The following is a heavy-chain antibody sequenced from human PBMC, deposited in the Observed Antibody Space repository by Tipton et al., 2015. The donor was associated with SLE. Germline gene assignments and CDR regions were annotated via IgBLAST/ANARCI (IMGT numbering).Heavy chain of an antibody. J-gene: IGHJ4*02. CDR1: GGSISSSSYY. D-gene: IGHD3-10*01. CDR3: ARRSGSGIWNY. Sequence: LRLSCTVSGGSISSSSYYWGWIRQPPGKGLEWIGSIYYSGSTYYNPSLKSRVTISVDTSKNQFSLKLSSVTAADTAVYYCARRSGSGIWNYWGQGTLVTVSS. V-gene: IGHV4-39*01. CDR2: IYYSGST.